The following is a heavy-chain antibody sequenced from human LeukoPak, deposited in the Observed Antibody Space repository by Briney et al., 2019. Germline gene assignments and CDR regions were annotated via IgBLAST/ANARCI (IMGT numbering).Heavy chain of an antibody. Sequence: PGGSLRLSCAASGFTVSSNYMSWVRQAPGKGLEWVSVIYSGGSTYYADSVKGRFTISRDNSKNTLYLQMNSLRAEDTAVYYCARVRGGNSPDYWGQGTLVTVSS. J-gene: IGHJ4*02. D-gene: IGHD4-23*01. CDR1: GFTVSSNY. V-gene: IGHV3-53*01. CDR3: ARVRGGNSPDY. CDR2: IYSGGST.